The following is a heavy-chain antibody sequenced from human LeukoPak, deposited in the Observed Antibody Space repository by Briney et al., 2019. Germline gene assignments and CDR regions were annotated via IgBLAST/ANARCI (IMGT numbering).Heavy chain of an antibody. Sequence: GESLKISCKGSGYSFTSYWIGWVRQMPGKGLEWMGIIYPGDSDTRYSPSFQGQVTISADKSISPAYLQRSSLKAPDTAMYYCARLSSPYYDFWSGYYDNTDHFDYWGQETLVTVSS. V-gene: IGHV5-51*01. CDR1: GYSFTSYW. CDR2: IYPGDSDT. CDR3: ARLSSPYYDFWSGYYDNTDHFDY. J-gene: IGHJ4*02. D-gene: IGHD3-3*01.